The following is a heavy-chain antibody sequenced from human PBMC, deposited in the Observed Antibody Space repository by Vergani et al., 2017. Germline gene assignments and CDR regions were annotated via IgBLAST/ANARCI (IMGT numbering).Heavy chain of an antibody. CDR3: ARGRDGGSWKTQYFQH. CDR1: GGSFSGYY. D-gene: IGHD2-15*01. J-gene: IGHJ1*01. CDR2: INHSGST. V-gene: IGHV4-34*01. Sequence: QVQLQQWGAGLLKPSETLSLTCAVYGGSFSGYYWSWIRQPPGKGLEWIGEINHSGSTNYNPSLKSRVTISVDTSKNQFSLELSSVTAADTAVYYCARGRDGGSWKTQYFQHWGQGTLVTVSS.